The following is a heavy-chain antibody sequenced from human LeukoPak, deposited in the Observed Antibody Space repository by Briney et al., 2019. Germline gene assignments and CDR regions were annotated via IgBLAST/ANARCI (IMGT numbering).Heavy chain of an antibody. CDR1: GFTFRSYE. Sequence: GGSLRLSCAASGFTFRSYEMNWVRQAPGKGLEWVSYISSSGSTIYLADSVKGRFTISRDNAKNSLSLQMNSLRAEDTAMYYCARDSGYNAFDYWGQGTLVTVSS. CDR3: ARDSGYNAFDY. V-gene: IGHV3-48*03. D-gene: IGHD5-12*01. CDR2: ISSSGSTI. J-gene: IGHJ4*02.